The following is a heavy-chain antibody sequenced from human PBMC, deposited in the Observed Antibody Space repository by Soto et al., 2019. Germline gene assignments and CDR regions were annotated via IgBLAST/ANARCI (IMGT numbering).Heavy chain of an antibody. D-gene: IGHD2-2*01. CDR2: IYYSGST. J-gene: IGHJ4*02. Sequence: SETLSLTCTVSGGSISSYYWSWIRQPPGKGLEWIGYIYYSGSTNYSPSLKSRVTIEIDMFNNQFSLRLRSVTAADTAVYYCARVYVWNCISTSCPFDYWGQGTLVTVSS. CDR1: GGSISSYY. CDR3: ARVYVWNCISTSCPFDY. V-gene: IGHV4-59*08.